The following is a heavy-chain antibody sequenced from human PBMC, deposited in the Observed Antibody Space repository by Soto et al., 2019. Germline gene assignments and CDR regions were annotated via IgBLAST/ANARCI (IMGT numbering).Heavy chain of an antibody. CDR2: IYYSGSR. D-gene: IGHD6-19*01. J-gene: IGHJ6*02. CDR3: ARVKGFWVVPTSYYGMDT. Sequence: PSETLALTCTVSGRCISSYYWSWIRLPPGKVLDWIGHIYYSGSRNYNPALKSRVTISVDTSKNRFSLKLSSVTAADTAVYYCARVKGFWVVPTSYYGMDTWCQEATVTVS. CDR1: GRCISSYY. V-gene: IGHV4-59*12.